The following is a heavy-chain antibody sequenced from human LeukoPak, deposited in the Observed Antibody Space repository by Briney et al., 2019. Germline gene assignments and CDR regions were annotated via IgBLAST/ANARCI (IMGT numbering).Heavy chain of an antibody. V-gene: IGHV1-18*01. D-gene: IGHD4-17*01. CDR2: ISAYNGNT. J-gene: IGHJ6*02. CDR3: ARAVNDYGDYEDYYYGMDV. Sequence: ASVTVSCAASGYTFTSYGISWVRQAPGQGLEWMGWISAYNGNTNYAQKPQGRVTMTTDTSTSTAYMELRSLRSDDTAVYYCARAVNDYGDYEDYYYGMDVWGQGTTVTVSS. CDR1: GYTFTSYG.